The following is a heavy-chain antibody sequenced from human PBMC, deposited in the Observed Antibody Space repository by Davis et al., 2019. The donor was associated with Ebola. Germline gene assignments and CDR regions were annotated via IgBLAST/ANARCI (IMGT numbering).Heavy chain of an antibody. D-gene: IGHD1-26*01. CDR2: ISSTSSTI. CDR3: ALRNLGTYSGHFLAN. CDR1: GFTLSSYG. V-gene: IGHV3-48*02. Sequence: PGGSLRLSCAASGFTLSSYGMNWVRQAPGKGLEWLSYISSTSSTISYADSVKGRFTISRDNGKDSLYLQMNSLRDEGTAVYYCALRNLGTYSGHFLANWGQGTLVTVSS. J-gene: IGHJ4*02.